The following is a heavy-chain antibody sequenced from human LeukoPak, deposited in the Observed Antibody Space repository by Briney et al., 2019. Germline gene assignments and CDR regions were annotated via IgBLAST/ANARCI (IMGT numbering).Heavy chain of an antibody. CDR3: ARAGYSSGWNPLDHDY. V-gene: IGHV1-18*01. CDR1: GYTFTSYG. CDR2: ISAYNGNT. J-gene: IGHJ4*02. Sequence: GASVKVSCKASGYTFTSYGISWVRQAPGQGLEWMGWISAYNGNTNYAQKLQGRVTMTTDTSTSTAYMELRSLRSDDTAVYYCARAGYSSGWNPLDHDYWGQGTLVTVTS. D-gene: IGHD6-19*01.